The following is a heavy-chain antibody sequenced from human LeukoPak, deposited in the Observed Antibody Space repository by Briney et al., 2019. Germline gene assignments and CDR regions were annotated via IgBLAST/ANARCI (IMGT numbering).Heavy chain of an antibody. CDR1: GYTFTSYY. CDR2: MNPNSGNT. V-gene: IGHV1-8*01. J-gene: IGHJ5*02. Sequence: ASVKVSCKASGYTFTSYYINWVRQATGQGLEWMGWMNPNSGNTGYAQKFQGRVTMTRNTSISTAYMELSSLRSEDTAVYYCARVNTDKLYNWVDPWGQGTLVTVSS. CDR3: ARVNTDKLYNWVDP.